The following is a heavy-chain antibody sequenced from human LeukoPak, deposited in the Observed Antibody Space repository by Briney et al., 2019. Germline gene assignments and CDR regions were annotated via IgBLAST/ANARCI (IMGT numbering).Heavy chain of an antibody. CDR1: GFTFSTYA. D-gene: IGHD3-16*01. J-gene: IGHJ6*02. Sequence: GGSLRLSCAASGFTFSTYAMNWVRQAPGKGLEWVSVITGSGGGIYYADSVKGRFTISRDNSKDTVYLQMNSLRAEDTATYYCVKLRGMQHENYNMDVWGQGTTVTVSS. CDR2: ITGSGGGI. CDR3: VKLRGMQHENYNMDV. V-gene: IGHV3-23*01.